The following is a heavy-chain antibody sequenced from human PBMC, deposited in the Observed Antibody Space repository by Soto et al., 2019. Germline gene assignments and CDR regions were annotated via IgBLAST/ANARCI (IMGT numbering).Heavy chain of an antibody. CDR1: GGSFSGYY. CDR3: ASSRPGTAPRPQNNWFDP. D-gene: IGHD1-1*01. Sequence: SETLSLTCAVYGGSFSGYYWSWIRQPPGKGLEWIGEINHSGSTNYNPSLKSRVTISVDTSKNQFSLKLSSVTAADTAVYYCASSRPGTAPRPQNNWFDPWGQGTLVTVSS. CDR2: INHSGST. V-gene: IGHV4-34*01. J-gene: IGHJ5*02.